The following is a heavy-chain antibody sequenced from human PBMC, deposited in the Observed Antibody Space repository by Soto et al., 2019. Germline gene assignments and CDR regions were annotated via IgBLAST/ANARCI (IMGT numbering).Heavy chain of an antibody. CDR3: AKHSMFRGVVGSPFDY. D-gene: IGHD3-10*01. V-gene: IGHV3-23*01. CDR2: MGSGSHRT. Sequence: EVPLLESGGGLVQPGGSLRISFSASGFTFCNYAMSWVRQAPGKGLGGGSGMGSGSHRTYYSDSVKGRFTISRDNSKNTLYLHMSSLRAEDTALYYCAKHSMFRGVVGSPFDYWGRGTLVTVSS. CDR1: GFTFCNYA. J-gene: IGHJ4*02.